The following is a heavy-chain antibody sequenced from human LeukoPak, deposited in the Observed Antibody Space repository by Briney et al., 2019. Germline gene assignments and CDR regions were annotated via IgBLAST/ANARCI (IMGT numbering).Heavy chain of an antibody. Sequence: GGSLRLSCAAPGFTLSSYGIHWVRQAPGKGLEWVSFIRYDGTNKWYADSVKGRFTISRDNSKSTLYLQMNSLRVEDTAVYHCAKDRDYGDYPSAYYYYMDVWGNGTTVTVSS. D-gene: IGHD4-17*01. V-gene: IGHV3-30*02. CDR3: AKDRDYGDYPSAYYYYMDV. CDR1: GFTLSSYG. J-gene: IGHJ6*03. CDR2: IRYDGTNK.